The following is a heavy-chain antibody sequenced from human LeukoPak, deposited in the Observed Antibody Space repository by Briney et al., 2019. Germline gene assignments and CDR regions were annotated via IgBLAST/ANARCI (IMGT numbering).Heavy chain of an antibody. J-gene: IGHJ6*02. CDR2: IIPILGIA. CDR1: GGTFSSYA. D-gene: IGHD3-9*01. Sequence: GASVKVSCKASGGTFSSYAISWVRQAPGQGLEWMGRIIPILGIANYAQKFQGRVTITADKSTSTAYMELSSLRSEDTAVYYCARESFDDILTGYSTRYYYYGMDVWGQGTTVTVSS. V-gene: IGHV1-69*04. CDR3: ARESFDDILTGYSTRYYYYGMDV.